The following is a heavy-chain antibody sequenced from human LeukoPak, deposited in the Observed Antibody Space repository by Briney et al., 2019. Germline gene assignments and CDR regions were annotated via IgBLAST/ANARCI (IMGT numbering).Heavy chain of an antibody. CDR2: IYYSGST. CDR3: VGQSGFSMIVVVFDY. J-gene: IGHJ4*02. Sequence: SETLSLTCTVSGGSISSSSYYWGWIRQPPGKGLEWVGTIYYSGSTNYNPSLKSRLTISVDTSKNQFSLRLSSVTAADSAVYYCVGQSGFSMIVVVFDYWGQGTLVTVSS. V-gene: IGHV4-39*01. D-gene: IGHD3-22*01. CDR1: GGSISSSSYY.